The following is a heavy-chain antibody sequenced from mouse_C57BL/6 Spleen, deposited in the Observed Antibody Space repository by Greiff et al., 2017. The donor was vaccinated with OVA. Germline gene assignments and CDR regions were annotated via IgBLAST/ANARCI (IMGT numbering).Heavy chain of an antibody. CDR3: ARTYYYGSGYFDV. CDR1: GYTFTSYW. V-gene: IGHV1-50*01. Sequence: QVQLQQPGAELVKPGASVKLSCKASGYTFTSYWMQWVKQRPGQGLAWIGEIDPSDSYTNYNQKFKGKATLTVDTSSSTAYMQLSSLTSEDSAVYYCARTYYYGSGYFDVWGTGTTVTVSS. CDR2: IDPSDSYT. D-gene: IGHD1-1*01. J-gene: IGHJ1*03.